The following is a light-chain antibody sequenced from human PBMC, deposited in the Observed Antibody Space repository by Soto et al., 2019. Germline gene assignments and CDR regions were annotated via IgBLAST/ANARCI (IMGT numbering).Light chain of an antibody. V-gene: IGKV3-11*01. J-gene: IGKJ4*01. CDR3: QQRNNWPPI. CDR2: DAS. CDR1: QSISSY. Sequence: LLTQSPATLSVSPGQRVTLSCRASQSISSYLAWYQQRPGQPSRLLIYDASNRATGIPARFSGSGSGTDFTLTISSLEPEDFALYFCQQRNNWPPIFGGGTKVE.